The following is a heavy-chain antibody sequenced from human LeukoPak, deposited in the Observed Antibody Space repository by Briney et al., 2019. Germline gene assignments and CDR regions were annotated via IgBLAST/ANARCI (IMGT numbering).Heavy chain of an antibody. CDR1: GFTFSSYA. J-gene: IGHJ4*02. V-gene: IGHV3-23*01. CDR2: TSGSGGST. CDR3: AKSPSAPIYCSSTSCYLDY. D-gene: IGHD2-2*01. Sequence: GGSLRLSCAASGFTFSSYAMSWVRQAPGKGLEWVSATSGSGGSTYYADSVKGRFTISRDNSKNTLYLQMNSLRAEDTAIYYCAKSPSAPIYCSSTSCYLDYWGQGTLVTVSS.